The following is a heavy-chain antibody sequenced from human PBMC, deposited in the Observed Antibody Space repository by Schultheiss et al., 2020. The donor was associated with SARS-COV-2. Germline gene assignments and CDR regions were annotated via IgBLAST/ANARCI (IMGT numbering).Heavy chain of an antibody. J-gene: IGHJ6*02. Sequence: SVKVSCKASGGTFSSYGISWVRQAPGQGLEWMGGIIPIFGTANYAQKFQGRVTITRDTSASTAYMELSSLRSEDTAVYYCARDRRSDYYYYYGMDVWGQGTTVTVSS. CDR3: ARDRRSDYYYYYGMDV. V-gene: IGHV1-69*05. CDR1: GGTFSSYG. CDR2: IIPIFGTA.